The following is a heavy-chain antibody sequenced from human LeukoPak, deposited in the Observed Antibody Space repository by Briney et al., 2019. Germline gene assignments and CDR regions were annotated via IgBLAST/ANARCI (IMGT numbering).Heavy chain of an antibody. J-gene: IGHJ6*02. D-gene: IGHD2-2*01. CDR1: GFTFDDYT. CDR3: AKDVGYRREYCSSTSCYEGDYYGMDV. CDR2: ISWDGGST. Sequence: PGGSLRLSCAASGFTFDDYTMHWVRQAPGKGLEWVSLISWDGGSTYYADSVKGRFTISRDNSKNSLYLQMNSLRTEDTALYYCAKDVGYRREYCSSTSCYEGDYYGMDVWGQGTTVTVSS. V-gene: IGHV3-43*01.